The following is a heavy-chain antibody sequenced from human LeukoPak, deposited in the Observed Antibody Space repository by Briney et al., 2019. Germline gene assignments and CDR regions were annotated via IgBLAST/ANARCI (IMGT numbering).Heavy chain of an antibody. V-gene: IGHV4-34*01. CDR2: IHHTGST. D-gene: IGHD5-18*01. J-gene: IGHJ4*02. CDR1: RGSFSGF. Sequence: ASETLSLTCAVYRGSFSGFWSWIRQPAGKGLEWIGEIHHTGSTKYNPSLTSRVTMSVDTSKNQFSLNLSSVTAADTAVYYCARGYSYGFDYWGQGTLVTVSS. CDR3: ARGYSYGFDY.